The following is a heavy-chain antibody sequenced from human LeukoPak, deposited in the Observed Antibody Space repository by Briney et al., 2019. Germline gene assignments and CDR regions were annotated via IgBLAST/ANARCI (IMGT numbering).Heavy chain of an antibody. CDR1: GYTFTSYD. D-gene: IGHD5-18*01. CDR2: MNPNSGNT. V-gene: IGHV1-8*01. J-gene: IGHJ4*02. Sequence: ASVKVSCKASGYTFTSYDINWARQATGQGLEWMGWMNPNSGNTGYAQKVQGRVTMTRNTSISTAYMELSSRRSEDTAVYYCARGEGYSYGFDYLGQGTLVTVSS. CDR3: ARGEGYSYGFDY.